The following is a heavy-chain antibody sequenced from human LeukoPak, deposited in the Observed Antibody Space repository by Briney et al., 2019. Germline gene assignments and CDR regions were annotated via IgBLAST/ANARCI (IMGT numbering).Heavy chain of an antibody. Sequence: ASVKVSCKASGYTFTSYGIIWVRQAPGQGLEWMGWISAYSGNTNYAQNLQGRVTMTTDTSTSTAYMELSSLRSEDTAVYYCAAELEVGRGYFNYWGQGTLVTVSS. J-gene: IGHJ4*02. CDR2: ISAYSGNT. D-gene: IGHD1-1*01. CDR3: AAELEVGRGYFNY. CDR1: GYTFTSYG. V-gene: IGHV1-18*01.